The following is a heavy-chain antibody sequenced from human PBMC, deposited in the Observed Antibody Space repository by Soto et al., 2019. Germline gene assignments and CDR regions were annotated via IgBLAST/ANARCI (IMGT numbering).Heavy chain of an antibody. D-gene: IGHD3-22*01. CDR1: EFSLSTSGVG. CDR3: ARREYYYDISDYFFWFDP. J-gene: IGHJ5*02. CDR2: IYWDDDK. Sequence: QITLKESGPTLVKPTQTLTLTCTFSEFSLSTSGVGVGWIRQRPGKALEWLALIYWDDDKRYSPSLKSRLTITKDTSKIQVVLTIIHMDPVYTATYDCARREYYYDISDYFFWFDPWGQGILVTVSS. V-gene: IGHV2-5*02.